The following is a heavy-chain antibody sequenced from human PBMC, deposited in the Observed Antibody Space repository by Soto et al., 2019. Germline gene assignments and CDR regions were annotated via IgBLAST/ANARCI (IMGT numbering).Heavy chain of an antibody. J-gene: IGHJ4*02. D-gene: IGHD5-18*01. CDR2: IDSSGST. V-gene: IGHV4-61*01. CDR3: ARDIRGYSRAFDY. CDR1: GDSVSSDNYY. Sequence: QVQLQESGPGLVKPSETLSLTCTVSGDSVSSDNYYWTWIRQPPGKGLEWIGYIDSSGSTNYNPSLKRRVTISQDTSSNQFSLKLTSVTAADTAVYYCARDIRGYSRAFDYWGQGTLVTVSS.